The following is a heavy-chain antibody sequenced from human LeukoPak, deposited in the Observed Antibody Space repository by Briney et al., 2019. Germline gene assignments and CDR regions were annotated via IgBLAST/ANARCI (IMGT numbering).Heavy chain of an antibody. Sequence: PGGSLRLSCAASGSTFRSYGMNWVRQAPGKGLEWVSYVTSSGSTIYYADSVKGRFTISRDNAKTSLYLQMNSLRAEDTAVYYCASEFIVGATFDYWGQGTLVTASS. V-gene: IGHV3-48*03. CDR2: VTSSGSTI. CDR3: ASEFIVGATFDY. CDR1: GSTFRSYG. J-gene: IGHJ4*02. D-gene: IGHD1-26*01.